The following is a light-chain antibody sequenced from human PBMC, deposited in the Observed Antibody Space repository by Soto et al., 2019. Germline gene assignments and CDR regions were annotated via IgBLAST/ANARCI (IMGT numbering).Light chain of an antibody. J-gene: IGKJ1*01. V-gene: IGKV1-5*03. Sequence: DIQMTQSPSTLSASVGDRVTITCRASQSISSWLAWYQQKPGKAPKLLIYKASSLESGVPSRFSGNGFGTDFTLTISGLQADDFATYYCQHYSSYSRTFGQGTKVDIK. CDR1: QSISSW. CDR2: KAS. CDR3: QHYSSYSRT.